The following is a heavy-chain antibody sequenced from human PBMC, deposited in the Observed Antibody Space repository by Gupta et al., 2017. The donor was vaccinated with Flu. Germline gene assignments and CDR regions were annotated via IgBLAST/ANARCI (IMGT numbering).Heavy chain of an antibody. CDR2: ISADGSII. V-gene: IGHV3-30-3*02. D-gene: IGHD1-1*01. Sequence: IRQAPGKGLEWVAGISADGSIIYYSDSVRGRFTISRDNSRNTLSLQMNSLRTEDTGMYYCAKEKTYRLELEDWGQGTLVTVPS. J-gene: IGHJ4*02. CDR3: AKEKTYRLELED.